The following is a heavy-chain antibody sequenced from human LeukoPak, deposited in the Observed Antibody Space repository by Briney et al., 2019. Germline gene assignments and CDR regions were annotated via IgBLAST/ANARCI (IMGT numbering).Heavy chain of an antibody. CDR1: GFTFSSYW. J-gene: IGHJ4*02. V-gene: IGHV3-74*01. CDR2: IKGDGIST. CDR3: AKDHYWSIDY. D-gene: IGHD3-3*01. Sequence: GGSLRLSCEASGFTFSSYWMSWVRHAPGQGLVWVSRIKGDGISTNYADSVKGRFTISRDIAKNTLYLKMNSLRAEDTGVYYCAKDHYWSIDYWGRGTLVTISS.